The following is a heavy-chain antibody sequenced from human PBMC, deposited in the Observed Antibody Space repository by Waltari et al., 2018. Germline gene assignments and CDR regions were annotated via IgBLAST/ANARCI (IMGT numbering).Heavy chain of an antibody. V-gene: IGHV1-3*01. CDR3: ARDIGTYSFAN. CDR1: GNTFTSYA. D-gene: IGHD1-1*01. Sequence: QVQLVQSGAEVKKPGASVKGSCKASGNTFTSYAVHWLRQAPGQGPEWMGWINGANGYTKYSQRFQGRVTFTRDTSATTAYMELSSLRSEDTAVYYCARDIGTYSFANWGQGTLVTISS. CDR2: INGANGYT. J-gene: IGHJ4*02.